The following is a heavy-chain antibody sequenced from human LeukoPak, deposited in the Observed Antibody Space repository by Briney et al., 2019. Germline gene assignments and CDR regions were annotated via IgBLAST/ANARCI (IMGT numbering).Heavy chain of an antibody. Sequence: PSETLSLPCTVSGGSISSYYWSWIRQPPGKGLEWIGYIYTSGSTNYNPSLKSRVTISVDTSKNQFSLKLSSVTAADTAVYYCARHFGPITSTMDVWGKGTTVTVSS. CDR2: IYTSGST. J-gene: IGHJ6*04. D-gene: IGHD3/OR15-3a*01. CDR3: ARHFGPITSTMDV. V-gene: IGHV4-4*09. CDR1: GGSISSYY.